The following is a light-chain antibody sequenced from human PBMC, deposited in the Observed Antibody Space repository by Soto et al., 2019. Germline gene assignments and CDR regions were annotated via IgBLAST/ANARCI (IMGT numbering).Light chain of an antibody. Sequence: DIQMTQSPSSLSASVGDRVTITCQASQDISNYLNWYRQKPGKAPKLLIYDASNLETGVPSRFSGSGSGTDFTFTISSLQPEDIATYYCQQYGTPRSVTFGQGTRLEIK. CDR1: QDISNY. CDR2: DAS. V-gene: IGKV1-33*01. CDR3: QQYGTPRSVT. J-gene: IGKJ5*01.